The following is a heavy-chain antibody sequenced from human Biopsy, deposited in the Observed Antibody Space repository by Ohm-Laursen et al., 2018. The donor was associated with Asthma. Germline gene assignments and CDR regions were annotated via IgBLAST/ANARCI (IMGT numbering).Heavy chain of an antibody. CDR1: GGTFNTYV. D-gene: IGHD2-2*01. J-gene: IGHJ4*02. Sequence: ASVKVSCKSLGGTFNTYVIGWARQAPGQGLEWMGGINSVFGTTTYPQKFQDRVTITSDDSTSTVYMELSSLRSEDTAVYYCARKAGSCISRTCYSLDFWGQGTLVTVSS. CDR3: ARKAGSCISRTCYSLDF. CDR2: INSVFGTT. V-gene: IGHV1-69*13.